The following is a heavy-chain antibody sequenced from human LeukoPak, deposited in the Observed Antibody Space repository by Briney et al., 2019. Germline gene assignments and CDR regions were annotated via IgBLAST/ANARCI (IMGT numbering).Heavy chain of an antibody. CDR1: GFPFSSYA. V-gene: IGHV3-23*01. Sequence: GGSLRLSCAASGFPFSSYAMSWVRQAPGKGLEWVPAISGSGGSTYYADSVKSRFTISRDKSKNTLYLQMNSLRAEDTAVYYCAKALTTRGYYFDYWGQGTLVTVSS. J-gene: IGHJ4*02. CDR3: AKALTTRGYYFDY. D-gene: IGHD2/OR15-2a*01. CDR2: ISGSGGST.